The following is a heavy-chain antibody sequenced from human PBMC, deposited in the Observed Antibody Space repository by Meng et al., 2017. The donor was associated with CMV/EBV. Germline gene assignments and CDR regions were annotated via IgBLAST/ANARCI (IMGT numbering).Heavy chain of an antibody. D-gene: IGHD6-13*01. Sequence: SETLSLTCTVSGGSVSSGSYYWSWIRQPPGKGLEWIGYIYYSGSTNYNPSLKSRVTISVDTSKNQFSLKLSSVTAADTAVYYCAREFGELYSSSWYEPVYYYYYGMDVWGQATTVTVSS. CDR2: IYYSGST. CDR3: AREFGELYSSSWYEPVYYYYYGMDV. V-gene: IGHV4-61*01. J-gene: IGHJ6*02. CDR1: GGSVSSGSYY.